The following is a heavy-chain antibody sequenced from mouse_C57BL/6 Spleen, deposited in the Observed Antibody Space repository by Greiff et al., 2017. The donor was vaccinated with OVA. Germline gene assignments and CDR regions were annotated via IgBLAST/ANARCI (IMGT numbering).Heavy chain of an antibody. D-gene: IGHD2-4*01. V-gene: IGHV2-6-1*01. J-gene: IGHJ3*01. CDR3: ARHEFLYDYEFAY. Sequence: VKLMESGPGLVAPSQSLSITCTVSGFSLTSYGVHWVRQPPGKGLEWLVVIWSDGSTTYNSALKSRLSISKDNSKSQVFLKMNSLQTDDTAMYYCARHEFLYDYEFAYWGQGTLVTVSA. CDR1: GFSLTSYG. CDR2: IWSDGST.